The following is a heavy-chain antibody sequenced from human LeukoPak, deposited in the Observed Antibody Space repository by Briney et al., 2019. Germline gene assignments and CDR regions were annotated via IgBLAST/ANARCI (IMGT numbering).Heavy chain of an antibody. Sequence: SETLSLTCAVYGGSFSGYYWSWIRQPPGKGLEWIGEINHSGSTNYNPSLKSRVTISVDTSKNQFSLKLSSVTAADTAVCYCAREGTSWYMPSPPYDYWGQGTLVTVSS. D-gene: IGHD2-2*02. CDR2: INHSGST. J-gene: IGHJ4*02. CDR1: GGSFSGYY. CDR3: AREGTSWYMPSPPYDY. V-gene: IGHV4-34*01.